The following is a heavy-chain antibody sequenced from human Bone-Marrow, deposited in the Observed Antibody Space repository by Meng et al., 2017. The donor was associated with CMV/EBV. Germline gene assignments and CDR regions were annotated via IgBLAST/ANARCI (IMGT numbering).Heavy chain of an antibody. CDR1: GFTFSSYA. J-gene: IGHJ4*02. CDR2: ISGSGGST. D-gene: IGHD3-22*01. CDR3: AKDYFYYDSSGYYYFDY. V-gene: IGHV3-23*01. Sequence: GESLKISCAASGFTFSSYAMSWVRQAPGKGLEWVSAISGSGGSTYYADSVKGRFTISRDNSKNTLYLQMNSLRAEDTAVYYCAKDYFYYDSSGYYYFDYWGQGPLVTVYS.